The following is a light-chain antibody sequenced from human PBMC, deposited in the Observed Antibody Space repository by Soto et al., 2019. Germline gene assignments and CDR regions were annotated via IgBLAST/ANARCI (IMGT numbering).Light chain of an antibody. CDR2: GAS. Sequence: PGERFTLSSGPSRGVSSAYLTWYQQKPGQAPRLLIYGASTRATGIPARFSGSGSGTDFTLTISSLQPEDFAVYYCQQDVWTFDQGTKVEIK. CDR1: RGVSSAY. CDR3: QQDVWT. V-gene: IGKV3D-7*01. J-gene: IGKJ1*01.